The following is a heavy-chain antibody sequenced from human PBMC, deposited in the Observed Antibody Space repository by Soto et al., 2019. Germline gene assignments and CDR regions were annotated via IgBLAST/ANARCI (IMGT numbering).Heavy chain of an antibody. CDR2: IYLDDDK. V-gene: IGHV2-5*02. D-gene: IGHD4-17*01. J-gene: IGHJ4*02. CDR1: GFSLSTYHMG. Sequence: QITLKESGPTLVRPAQTLTLTCDFSGFSLSTYHMGVAWIRQPPGKALEWLALIYLDDDKRYSPSLKDRLAISKGTSSNQVVLTITNVDPGDTATYFCAHAGDYDLLTFDHWGPGTLVTVSS. CDR3: AHAGDYDLLTFDH.